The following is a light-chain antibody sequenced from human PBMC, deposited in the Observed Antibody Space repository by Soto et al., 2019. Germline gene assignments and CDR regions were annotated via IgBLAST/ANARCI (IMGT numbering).Light chain of an antibody. V-gene: IGKV3-15*01. CDR1: QSVSSN. CDR3: QQFRSFPIT. Sequence: EIVMTPSPATLSLSPGERATLSCRASQSVSSNVAWYQQIPGQTPRLLIYGASTRATGIPVRFSGSGSGTEFTLTISSLQPEDFATYYCQQFRSFPITFGQGTRLEI. CDR2: GAS. J-gene: IGKJ5*01.